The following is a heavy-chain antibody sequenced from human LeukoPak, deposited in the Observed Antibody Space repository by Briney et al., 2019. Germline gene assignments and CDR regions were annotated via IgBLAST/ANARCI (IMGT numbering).Heavy chain of an antibody. CDR1: GLTFGDYA. D-gene: IGHD5-24*01. J-gene: IGHJ5*02. Sequence: GGSLRLSCTASGLTFGDYAMTWVRQAPGKGLEWVGFIRNKAYGGTTEYAASVKGRFTISRDDSKSIAYLQMNSLKTEDTDVYYCTSTNPVHSLFDPWGQGTLVTVSS. V-gene: IGHV3-49*04. CDR2: IRNKAYGGTT. CDR3: TSTNPVHSLFDP.